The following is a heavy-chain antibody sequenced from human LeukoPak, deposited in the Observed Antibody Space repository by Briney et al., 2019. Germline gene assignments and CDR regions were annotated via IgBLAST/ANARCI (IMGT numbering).Heavy chain of an antibody. D-gene: IGHD2-2*01. CDR3: ARESVVEAPQAPFDY. V-gene: IGHV3-21*01. Sequence: GGSLRPSCAASGFTFSSYSMNWVRQAPGKGLEWVSSISSSSSYIYYADSAKGRFTISRDNAKNSLYLQMNSLRAEDTAVYYCARESVVEAPQAPFDYWGQGTLVTVSS. CDR2: ISSSSSYI. J-gene: IGHJ4*02. CDR1: GFTFSSYS.